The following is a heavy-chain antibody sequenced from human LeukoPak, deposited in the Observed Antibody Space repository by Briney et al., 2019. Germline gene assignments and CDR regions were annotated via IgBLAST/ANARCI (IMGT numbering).Heavy chain of an antibody. V-gene: IGHV3-30*18. CDR1: GFTFSSYG. Sequence: GGSLRLSCAASGFTFSSYGMHWVRQAPGKGLEWVAVISYDGSNKYYADSVKGRFTISRDNSENTLYLQMNSLRAEDTAVYYCAKGKEGSYYGMDVWGQGTTVTVSS. CDR2: ISYDGSNK. CDR3: AKGKEGSYYGMDV. D-gene: IGHD3-10*01. J-gene: IGHJ6*02.